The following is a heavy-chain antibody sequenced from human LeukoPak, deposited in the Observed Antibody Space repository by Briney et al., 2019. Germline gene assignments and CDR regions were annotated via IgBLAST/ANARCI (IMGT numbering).Heavy chain of an antibody. V-gene: IGHV3-30*18. Sequence: GGSLRLSCAASGFTFSSYGMHWVRQAPGKGLEWVAVISYDGSNKYYADPVKGRFTISRDNSKNTLYLQMNSLRAEDTAVYYCAKTGSSWYYFDYWGQGTLVTVSS. CDR2: ISYDGSNK. D-gene: IGHD6-13*01. CDR3: AKTGSSWYYFDY. J-gene: IGHJ4*02. CDR1: GFTFSSYG.